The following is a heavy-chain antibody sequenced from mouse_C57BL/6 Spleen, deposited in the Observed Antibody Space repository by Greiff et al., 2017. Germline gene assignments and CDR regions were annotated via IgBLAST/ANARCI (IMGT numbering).Heavy chain of an antibody. CDR3: ARQGGSSSYYAMDY. Sequence: EVKLVESGGDLVKPGGSLKLSCAASGFTFSSYGMSWVRQTPDKRLEWVATISSGGSYTYYPDSVKGRFTISRDNAKNTLYLQLSSLKSEDTAMYYCARQGGSSSYYAMDYWGQGTSVTVSS. CDR1: GFTFSSYG. J-gene: IGHJ4*01. V-gene: IGHV5-6*02. CDR2: ISSGGSYT. D-gene: IGHD1-1*01.